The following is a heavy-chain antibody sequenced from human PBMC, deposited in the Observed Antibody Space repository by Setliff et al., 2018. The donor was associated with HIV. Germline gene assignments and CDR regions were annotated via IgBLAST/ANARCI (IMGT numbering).Heavy chain of an antibody. J-gene: IGHJ6*02. CDR2: INQDGSDQ. V-gene: IGHV3-7*01. CDR1: GFTISSYW. CDR3: ARDFYSSTSGAVPD. D-gene: IGHD6-6*01. Sequence: PGGSLRLSCGASGFTISSYWVTWVRQAPGKGLEWVANINQDGSDQNFVDSVKGRFTSSRDNSKNTLYLQMNNLRVEDTAVYYCARDFYSSTSGAVPDWGQGTAVTVSS.